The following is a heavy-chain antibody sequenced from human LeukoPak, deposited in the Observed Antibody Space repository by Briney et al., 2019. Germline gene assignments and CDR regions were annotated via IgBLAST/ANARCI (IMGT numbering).Heavy chain of an antibody. CDR3: AREGTFGGNDY. V-gene: IGHV1-2*02. CDR1: GYTFTDYF. D-gene: IGHD3-16*01. CDR2: INPNSGGT. Sequence: ASVKVSCRASGYTFTDYFMHWVRQAPGQGLEWMGWINPNSGGTNYAQKFQGRVTMTRDTSISTAYMELSRLRSDDTAMFYCAREGTFGGNDYWGQGNLVTVSS. J-gene: IGHJ4*02.